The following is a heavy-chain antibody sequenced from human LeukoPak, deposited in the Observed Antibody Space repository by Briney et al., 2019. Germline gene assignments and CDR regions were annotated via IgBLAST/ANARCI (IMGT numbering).Heavy chain of an antibody. J-gene: IGHJ3*02. CDR3: ANDAFDI. CDR1: GGSISSSSYY. V-gene: IGHV4-39*07. CDR2: IYYSGST. Sequence: PSETLSLTCTVSGGSISSSSYYWGWIRQPPGKGLEWIGSIYYSGSTYYNPSLKSRVTISVDTSKNQFSLKLSSVTAADTAVYYCANDAFDIWGQGTMVTVSS.